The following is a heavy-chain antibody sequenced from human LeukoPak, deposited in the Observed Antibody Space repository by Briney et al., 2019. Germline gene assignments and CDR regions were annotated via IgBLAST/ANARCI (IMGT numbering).Heavy chain of an antibody. CDR2: IYHSGST. CDR1: GYSISSGYY. J-gene: IGHJ5*02. V-gene: IGHV4-38-2*02. D-gene: IGHD6-13*01. Sequence: SETLSLTCTVSGYSISSGYYWGWIRQPPGKGLEWIGSIYHSGSTYYNPSLKSRVTISVDTSKNQFSLKLSSVTAADTAVYYCARVYSSSWHWIDPWGQGTLVTVSS. CDR3: ARVYSSSWHWIDP.